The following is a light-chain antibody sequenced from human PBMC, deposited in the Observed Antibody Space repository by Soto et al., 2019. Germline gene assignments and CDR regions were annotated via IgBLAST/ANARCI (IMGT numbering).Light chain of an antibody. Sequence: DIQMTQSPSTLSASVGDRVTITCRASQSISSWLAWYQQKPGKAPNLLIYKASSLETGDPSRFSGSGSGTEFTLTISSLQPDDFASYYCQQYGSSSPWTFGQGTKVEVK. CDR3: QQYGSSSPWT. J-gene: IGKJ1*01. CDR2: KAS. CDR1: QSISSW. V-gene: IGKV1-5*03.